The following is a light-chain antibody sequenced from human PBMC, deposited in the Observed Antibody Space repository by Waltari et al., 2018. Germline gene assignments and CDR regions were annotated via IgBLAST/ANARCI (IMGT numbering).Light chain of an antibody. CDR3: QMYVRLPVT. CDR2: DAS. Sequence: EIVLTQSPGTLSLSPGERATLSCRASQSVGRSLAWYQQKPGQAPRLLIYDASKRATGIPERVSGSGSGTDFSLTLSRLEPEDFAVYYCQMYVRLPVTFGQGTKVEIK. CDR1: QSVGRS. J-gene: IGKJ1*01. V-gene: IGKV3-20*01.